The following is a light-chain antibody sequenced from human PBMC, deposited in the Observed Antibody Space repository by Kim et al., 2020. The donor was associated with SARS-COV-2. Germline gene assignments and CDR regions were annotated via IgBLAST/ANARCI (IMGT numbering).Light chain of an antibody. CDR1: QSVSSN. J-gene: IGKJ1*01. CDR3: QQYNNWLMWT. CDR2: GAS. V-gene: IGKV3-15*01. Sequence: EIVMTQSPATLSVSPGERATLSCRASQSVSSNLAWYQQKPGQARRLLIYGASTRATGIPARFSGSGSGTEFTLTISSLQSEDYAVYYCQQYNNWLMWTFGQGTKVDIK.